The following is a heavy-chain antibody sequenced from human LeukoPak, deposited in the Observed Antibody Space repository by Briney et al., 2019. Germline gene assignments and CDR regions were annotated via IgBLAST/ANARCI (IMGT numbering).Heavy chain of an antibody. CDR1: RFTFSSYG. J-gene: IGHJ5*02. CDR3: ARALFMDP. Sequence: GRSLRLSCAASRFTFSSYGMHWVRQAPGKGLEWVAVISYDGSNKYYADSVKGRFTISRDNSKNTLYLQMNSLRAEDTAVYYCARALFMDPWGQGTLVTVSS. CDR2: ISYDGSNK. V-gene: IGHV3-30*03. D-gene: IGHD3-16*01.